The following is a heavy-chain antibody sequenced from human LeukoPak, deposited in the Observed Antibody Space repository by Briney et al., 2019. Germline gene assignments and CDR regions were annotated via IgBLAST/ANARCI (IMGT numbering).Heavy chain of an antibody. V-gene: IGHV1-2*02. CDR2: LQPKSGGT. Sequence: GASVKVSCKASGYTFSVYYMHWVRQAPGEGLEWMGWLQPKSGGTNYAQNFQGRVTMTWDTSISTAYMELERLRSDDTAVYYCARCYEGYDYWGQGTLVTVSS. CDR1: GYTFSVYY. D-gene: IGHD2-2*01. J-gene: IGHJ4*02. CDR3: ARCYEGYDY.